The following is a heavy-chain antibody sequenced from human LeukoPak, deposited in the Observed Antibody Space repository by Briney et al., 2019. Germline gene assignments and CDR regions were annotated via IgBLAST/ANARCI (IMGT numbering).Heavy chain of an antibody. Sequence: ASVKVSCKASGYTFTSYGISWVRQAPGQGLEWMGWISAYSGNTNYAQKLQGRVTMTTDTSTSTAYMELRSLRSDDTAMYYCARDDYGDYVGDYWGQGTLVTVSS. CDR3: ARDDYGDYVGDY. V-gene: IGHV1-18*01. D-gene: IGHD4-17*01. CDR1: GYTFTSYG. CDR2: ISAYSGNT. J-gene: IGHJ4*02.